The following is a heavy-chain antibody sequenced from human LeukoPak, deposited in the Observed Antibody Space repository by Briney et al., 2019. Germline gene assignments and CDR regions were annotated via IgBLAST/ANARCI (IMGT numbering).Heavy chain of an antibody. CDR2: IYYSGST. Sequence: PSETLSLTCTGSGGSISSSSYYWGWIRQPPGKGLEWIGSIYYSGSTYYNPSLKSRVTISVDTSKNQFSLKLSSVTAADTAVYYCARHVRGNYVSPSFDYWGQGTPVTVSS. D-gene: IGHD4-11*01. J-gene: IGHJ4*02. V-gene: IGHV4-39*01. CDR3: ARHVRGNYVSPSFDY. CDR1: GGSISSSSYY.